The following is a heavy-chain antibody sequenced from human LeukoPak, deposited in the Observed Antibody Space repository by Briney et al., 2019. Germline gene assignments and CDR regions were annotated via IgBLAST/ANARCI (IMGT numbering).Heavy chain of an antibody. CDR2: IKEDGTQK. D-gene: IGHD7-27*01. V-gene: IGHV3-7*01. CDR3: AKTGERDY. J-gene: IGHJ4*02. Sequence: GGSLRLSCAASGFTFNKSWMSWVRQAPGKGPEWLADIKEDGTQKYYVDSVRGRFTISRDNAANSLYLQMNSLRDEGTAVYYCAKTGERDYWGRGTLVTVSS. CDR1: GFTFNKSW.